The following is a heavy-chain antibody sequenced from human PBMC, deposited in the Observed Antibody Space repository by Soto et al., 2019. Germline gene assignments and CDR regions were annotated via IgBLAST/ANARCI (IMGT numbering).Heavy chain of an antibody. CDR2: INHSGST. CDR3: ARDPVYCSSTNCYPFDY. J-gene: IGHJ4*02. CDR1: GGSFSGYY. D-gene: IGHD2-2*01. Sequence: PSETLSLTCAVYGGSFSGYYWSWIRQPPGKGLEWIGEINHSGSTNYNPSLKSRVTISVDTSKNQFSLKLSSVTAADTAVYYCARDPVYCSSTNCYPFDYWGQGTLVTVPQ. V-gene: IGHV4-34*01.